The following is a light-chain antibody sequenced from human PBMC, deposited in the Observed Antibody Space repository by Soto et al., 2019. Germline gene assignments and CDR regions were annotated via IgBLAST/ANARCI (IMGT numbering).Light chain of an antibody. CDR2: DDT. V-gene: IGLV3-21*02. CDR1: NIRSKS. CDR3: QVWDGDGDPRYV. J-gene: IGLJ1*01. Sequence: SYELTQPPSVSVAPGQVATITCGGNNIRSKSVHWYQQKPGQAPILVVYDDTDRPSGIPERFSGSNSGNTATLTISRVEAGDEADYYCQVWDGDGDPRYVFGTGTKRTVL.